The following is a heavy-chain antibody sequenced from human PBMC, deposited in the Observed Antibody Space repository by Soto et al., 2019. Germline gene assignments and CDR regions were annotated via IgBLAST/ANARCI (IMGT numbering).Heavy chain of an antibody. J-gene: IGHJ4*02. CDR3: AKDLGITGTSNYFDY. Sequence: GGSLRLSCAASGFTFDDYAMHWVRQAPGKGLEWVSGISWNSGSIGYADSVKGRFTISRDNANNSLYLQMNSLRAEDTALYYCAKDLGITGTSNYFDYWGQGTLVTVSS. V-gene: IGHV3-9*01. D-gene: IGHD1-20*01. CDR2: ISWNSGSI. CDR1: GFTFDDYA.